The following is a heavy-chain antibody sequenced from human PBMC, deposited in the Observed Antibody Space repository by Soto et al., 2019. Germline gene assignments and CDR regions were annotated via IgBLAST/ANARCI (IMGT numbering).Heavy chain of an antibody. D-gene: IGHD3-3*01. V-gene: IGHV1-46*01. J-gene: IGHJ6*03. CDR2: INPSGGST. CDR3: ARTPRKKPPGYYVFGGVYYPVRAV. CDR1: GYTFTSYY. Sequence: GASVKVSCKASGYTFTSYYMHWVRQAPGQGLEWMGIINPSGGSTSYAQKFQGRVTMTRDTSTSTVYMELSSLRSEDTAVYYCARTPRKKPPGYYVFGGVYYPVRAVWGKGTRVTAPS.